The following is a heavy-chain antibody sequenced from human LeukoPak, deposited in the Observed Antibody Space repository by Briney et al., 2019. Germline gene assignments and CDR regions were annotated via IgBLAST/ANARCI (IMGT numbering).Heavy chain of an antibody. V-gene: IGHV1-2*02. CDR3: ARVSDHDFWSGIDY. CDR1: GYSFTDHY. J-gene: IGHJ4*02. Sequence: ASVKVSCKASGYSFTDHYLHWLRQAPGQGLEWMAWIHPKTGVTNYAQKFQGRVNMTRDTSISTAYMELSRLRSDDTAVYYCARVSDHDFWSGIDYWGQGTLVTVSS. CDR2: IHPKTGVT. D-gene: IGHD3-3*01.